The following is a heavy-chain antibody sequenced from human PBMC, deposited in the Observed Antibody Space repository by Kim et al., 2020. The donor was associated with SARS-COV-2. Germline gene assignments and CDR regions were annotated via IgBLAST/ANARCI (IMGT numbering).Heavy chain of an antibody. CDR1: GGSISSSSFF. V-gene: IGHV4-39*01. CDR2: IFYSGSA. J-gene: IGHJ4*02. Sequence: ETLSLTCTVSGGSISSSSFFWGWIRQPPGKGLEWIASIFYSGSAFYNPSLKSRVTISVDTSKNQVSLKLTSVTAADTAIYYCAKHGGGMASSFDYWGQGSLVTVSS. D-gene: IGHD3-16*01. CDR3: AKHGGGMASSFDY.